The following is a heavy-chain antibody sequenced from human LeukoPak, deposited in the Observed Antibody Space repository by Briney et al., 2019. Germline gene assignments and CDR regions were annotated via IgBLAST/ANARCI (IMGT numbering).Heavy chain of an antibody. Sequence: SETLSLTCTVSGGSISSGSYYWSWIRQPAGKGLEWIGRIYTSGSTNYNPSLKSRVTMSVDTSKNQFSLKLSSVTAADTAVYYCARFLILEGAFDIWGQGTMVTVSS. J-gene: IGHJ3*02. V-gene: IGHV4-61*02. D-gene: IGHD3-3*01. CDR1: GGSISSGSYY. CDR3: ARFLILEGAFDI. CDR2: IYTSGST.